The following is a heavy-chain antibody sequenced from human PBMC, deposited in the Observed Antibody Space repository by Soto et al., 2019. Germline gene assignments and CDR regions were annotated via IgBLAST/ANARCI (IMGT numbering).Heavy chain of an antibody. J-gene: IGHJ5*02. V-gene: IGHV1-3*01. D-gene: IGHD3-10*01. CDR3: ARGVGSGSYYNQYNWFDP. CDR1: GNTVPNYA. CDR2: INGGNGNT. Sequence: ASVKVSCKASGNTVPNYAIHWVRQAPGQRLEWMGWINGGNGNTYYSEHFQGRVTMTIDTSTSTAYMELRSLRSDDTAVFYCARGVGSGSYYNQYNWFDPWGQGTLVTVSS.